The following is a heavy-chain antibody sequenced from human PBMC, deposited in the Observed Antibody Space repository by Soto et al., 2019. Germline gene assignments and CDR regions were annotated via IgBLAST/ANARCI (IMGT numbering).Heavy chain of an antibody. Sequence: EVQLLESGGDFVQPGGSLRLSCAASGFTFSSFDVSWVRQAPGKGLEWVSSIGDNTYYADSVRGRFTLSRDNAKNTLYLQMNSLRVEDTAVYFWARHQWPGFDYWGQGTLVTVSS. CDR1: GFTFSSFD. CDR2: IGDNT. V-gene: IGHV3-23*01. D-gene: IGHD6-19*01. CDR3: ARHQWPGFDY. J-gene: IGHJ4*02.